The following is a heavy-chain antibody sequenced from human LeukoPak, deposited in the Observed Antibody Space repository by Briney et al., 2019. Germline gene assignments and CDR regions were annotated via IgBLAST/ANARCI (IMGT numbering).Heavy chain of an antibody. J-gene: IGHJ6*02. CDR1: GDSVSSNSAA. CDR2: TYYRSKWYN. V-gene: IGHV6-1*01. Sequence: SQTLSLTCAISGDSVSSNSAAWNWIRQSPSRGLEWLGRTYYRSKWYNDYAVSVKSRITINPDTSKNQFSLQLNSVTPEDTAVYYCARDLGYCSGGSCSRLRGYYYYGMDVWGQGTTVTVSS. D-gene: IGHD2-15*01. CDR3: ARDLGYCSGGSCSRLRGYYYYGMDV.